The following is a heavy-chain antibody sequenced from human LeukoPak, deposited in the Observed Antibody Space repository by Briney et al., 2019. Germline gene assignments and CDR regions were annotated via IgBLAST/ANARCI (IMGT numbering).Heavy chain of an antibody. CDR1: GGSISSYY. D-gene: IGHD6-19*01. V-gene: IGHV4-4*07. CDR3: ARENISGGWGGWFDP. J-gene: IGHJ5*02. CDR2: IYISGST. Sequence: SETLSLTCTVSGGSISSYYWSWIRQPAGKGLEWIGRIYISGSTNCNPSLTSRVTMSVDTSKNQFSLKLSSVTAADMAVYYCARENISGGWGGWFDPWGQGTLVTVSS.